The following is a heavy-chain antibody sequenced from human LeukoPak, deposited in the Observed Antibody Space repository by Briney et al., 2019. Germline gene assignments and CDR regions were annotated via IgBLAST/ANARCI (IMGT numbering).Heavy chain of an antibody. Sequence: GGSLRLSCAASGFTFSSYAMSWVRQAPGKGLEWVSAISGSGGSTYYADSVKGRFTISRDNSKNTLYLQMNSLRAEDTAVYYCAKSGVPAAIDGGWFDPWGQGTLVTVSS. D-gene: IGHD2-2*02. CDR1: GFTFSSYA. J-gene: IGHJ5*02. V-gene: IGHV3-23*01. CDR2: ISGSGGST. CDR3: AKSGVPAAIDGGWFDP.